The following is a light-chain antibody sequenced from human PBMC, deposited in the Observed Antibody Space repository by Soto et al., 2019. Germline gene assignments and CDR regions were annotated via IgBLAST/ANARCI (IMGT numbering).Light chain of an antibody. V-gene: IGKV1-39*01. Sequence: DIQMTQSPSSLSASVGERVTITCRASQSIRSYLNWYQQKPGKAPKLLIYAASSLEGGVPSRFSGRGSGSDFTPTISSLQPEDFATYYCQQSYSTPYTFGQGTKVEIK. CDR2: AAS. J-gene: IGKJ2*01. CDR3: QQSYSTPYT. CDR1: QSIRSY.